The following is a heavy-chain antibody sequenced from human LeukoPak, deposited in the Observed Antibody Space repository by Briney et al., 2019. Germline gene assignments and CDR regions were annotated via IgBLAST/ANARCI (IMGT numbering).Heavy chain of an antibody. Sequence: ASVKVSCKASGYTFTGYYMHRVRQAPGQGLEWMGWINPNSGGTNYAQKFQGWVTMTRDTSISTAYMELSRLRSDDTAVYYCARGGFYGSGSYFEIPDAFDIWGQGTMVTVSS. CDR1: GYTFTGYY. CDR3: ARGGFYGSGSYFEIPDAFDI. V-gene: IGHV1-2*04. CDR2: INPNSGGT. D-gene: IGHD3-10*01. J-gene: IGHJ3*02.